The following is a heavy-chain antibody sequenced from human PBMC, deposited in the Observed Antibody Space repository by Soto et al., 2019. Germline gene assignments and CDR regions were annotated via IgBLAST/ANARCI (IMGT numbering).Heavy chain of an antibody. CDR3: ARSVVAAPFDP. D-gene: IGHD2-15*01. J-gene: IGHJ5*02. V-gene: IGHV4-34*01. CDR1: GGSFSCYY. Sequence: SETLSLTCAVYGGSFSCYYWSWIRQPPGKGLEWIGEINHSGSTNYNPSLKSRVTISVDTSKNQFSLKLSSVTAADTAVYYCARSVVAAPFDPWGQGTLVTVSS. CDR2: INHSGST.